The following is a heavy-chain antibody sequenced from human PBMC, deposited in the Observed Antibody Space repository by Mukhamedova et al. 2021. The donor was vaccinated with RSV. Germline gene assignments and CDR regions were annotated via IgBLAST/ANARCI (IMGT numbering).Heavy chain of an antibody. CDR3: ARDMSSDDIAAAATPPHY. J-gene: IGHJ4*02. V-gene: IGHV3-30*01. D-gene: IGHD6-13*01. Sequence: WDGSNKYYADSVKGRFTISRDNSKNTLYLQMNSLRAEDTAVYYCARDMSSDDIAAAATPPHYWGQGTLVTVSS. CDR2: WDGSNK.